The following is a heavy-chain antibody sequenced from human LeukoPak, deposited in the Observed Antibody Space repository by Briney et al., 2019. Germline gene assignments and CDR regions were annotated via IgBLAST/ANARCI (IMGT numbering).Heavy chain of an antibody. Sequence: PSETLSLTCTVSGGSISSYYWSWIRQPAGKGLEWIGRIYTSGSTNYNPSLKSRVTISVDTSKNQFSLKLRSVTAADTAVYYCAREQQLVRSYYYMDVWGKGTTVTVSS. V-gene: IGHV4-4*07. J-gene: IGHJ6*03. CDR1: GGSISSYY. CDR2: IYTSGST. CDR3: AREQQLVRSYYYMDV. D-gene: IGHD6-13*01.